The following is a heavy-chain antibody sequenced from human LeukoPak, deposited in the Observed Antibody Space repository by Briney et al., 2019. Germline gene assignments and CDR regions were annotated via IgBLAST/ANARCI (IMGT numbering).Heavy chain of an antibody. J-gene: IGHJ4*02. D-gene: IGHD6-13*01. V-gene: IGHV4-59*01. CDR2: IYYSGRT. Sequence: SETLSLTCTVSGGSISSYYWSWIRQPPGKGLEWIGYIYYSGRTNYTPSLKSRVTISVDTSKNQFSLKLSSVTAADTAVYYCARGVKSSSWYYFDYWGQGTLVTVSS. CDR1: GGSISSYY. CDR3: ARGVKSSSWYYFDY.